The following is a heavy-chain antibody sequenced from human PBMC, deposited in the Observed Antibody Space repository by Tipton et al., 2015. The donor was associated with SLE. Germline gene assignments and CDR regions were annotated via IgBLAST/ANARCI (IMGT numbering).Heavy chain of an antibody. J-gene: IGHJ4*02. CDR2: IRYDGSNK. CDR1: GFTFSSYG. D-gene: IGHD4-23*01. Sequence: SLRLSCAASGFTFSSYGMHWVRQAPGKGLEWVAFIRYDGSNKYYADSVKGRFTISRDNSKNTLYLQMNSLRAEDTAVYYCASPGGKSLDCWGQGTLVTVSS. V-gene: IGHV3-30*02. CDR3: ASPGGKSLDC.